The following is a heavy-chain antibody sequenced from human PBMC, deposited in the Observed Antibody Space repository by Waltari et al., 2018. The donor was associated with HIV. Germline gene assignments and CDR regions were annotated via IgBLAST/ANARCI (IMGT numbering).Heavy chain of an antibody. CDR2: IYYSGST. V-gene: IGHV4-39*01. CDR3: ARLPTYYFDSSGYFDY. CDR1: GGSISSSSYY. D-gene: IGHD3-22*01. J-gene: IGHJ4*02. Sequence: QLQLQESGPGLVKPSETLSLTCTVSGGSISSSSYYWGWIRQPPGKGLEWIGSIYYSGSTTHNPSLKSRVTISVDTAKNQFSRKRRSVTAADTAVYYCARLPTYYFDSSGYFDYWGQGTLVTVSS.